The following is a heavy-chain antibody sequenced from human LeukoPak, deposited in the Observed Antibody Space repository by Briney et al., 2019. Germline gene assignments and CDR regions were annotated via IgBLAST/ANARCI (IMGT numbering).Heavy chain of an antibody. V-gene: IGHV3-48*03. CDR1: GFTFGSYE. J-gene: IGHJ4*02. CDR2: ISSSGSTI. CDR3: ARDGSGWYVFDY. D-gene: IGHD6-19*01. Sequence: GSLRLSCAASGFTFGSYEMNWVRQAPGKGLEGVSYISSSGSTIYYADSVKGRFTISRDNAKNSLYLQMNSLRAEDKAVYYCARDGSGWYVFDYWGQGTLVTVSS.